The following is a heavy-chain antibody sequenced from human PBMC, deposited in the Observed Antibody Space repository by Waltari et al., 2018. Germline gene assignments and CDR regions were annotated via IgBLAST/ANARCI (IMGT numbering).Heavy chain of an antibody. J-gene: IGHJ3*02. CDR1: GGSISSGSYY. CDR2: IYTRGST. D-gene: IGHD1-26*01. V-gene: IGHV4-61*02. CDR3: ARTELNDAFDI. Sequence: QVQLQESGPGLVKPSQTLSLTCTVSGGSISSGSYYWSWIRQPAGKGLEWIGRIYTRGSTNYNPTLKSRVTISVDTSKNQFSRKLSSVTAADTAVYYCARTELNDAFDIWGQGTMVTVSS.